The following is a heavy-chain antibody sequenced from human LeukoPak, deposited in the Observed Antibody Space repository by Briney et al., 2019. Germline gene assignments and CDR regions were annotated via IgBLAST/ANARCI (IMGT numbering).Heavy chain of an antibody. CDR2: ISAYNGNT. D-gene: IGHD2-2*02. J-gene: IGHJ4*02. V-gene: IGHV1-18*01. CDR1: GYTFTSYG. Sequence: ASVKVSCKASGYTFTSYGISWVRQAPGQGLEWMGWISAYNGNTNYAHKLQARVTMTTDTSTSTAYMELSSLRSDDTAVYYCARVCGSTSCYTLFDYWGQGTLVTVSS. CDR3: ARVCGSTSCYTLFDY.